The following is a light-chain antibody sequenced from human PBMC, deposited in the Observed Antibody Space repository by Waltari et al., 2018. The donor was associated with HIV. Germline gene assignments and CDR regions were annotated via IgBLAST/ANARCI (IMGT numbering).Light chain of an antibody. CDR1: LWSKKH. J-gene: IGLJ3*02. V-gene: IGLV3-10*01. CDR3: YSPDGTPDDRGV. Sequence: SDELTQQTSVSVSPGQTARISCSGHLWSKKHAYWYQQTSGQATMLVIYEDNRRPSGIPERFSGSTSETTATLTIGGAQVEDEADYFCYSPDGTPDDRGVFGGGTKLTVL. CDR2: EDN.